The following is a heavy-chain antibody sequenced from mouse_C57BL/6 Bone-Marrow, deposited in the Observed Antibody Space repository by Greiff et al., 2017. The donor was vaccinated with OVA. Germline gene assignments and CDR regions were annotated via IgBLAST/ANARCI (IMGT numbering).Heavy chain of an antibody. J-gene: IGHJ2*01. V-gene: IGHV1-69*01. CDR2: IDPSDSYT. CDR1: GYTFTSYW. Sequence: QVQLQQPGAELVMPGASVKLSCKASGYTFTSYWMHWVKQRPGQGLEWIGEIDPSDSYTNYNQKFKGKSTLTVDKSSSTAYMQLSSLTSEDSAVYYCARGYYDDGDDWGQGTTLTVSS. D-gene: IGHD1-1*01. CDR3: ARGYYDDGDD.